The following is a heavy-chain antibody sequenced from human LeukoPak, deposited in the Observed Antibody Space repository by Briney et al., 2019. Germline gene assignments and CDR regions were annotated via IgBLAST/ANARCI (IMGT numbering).Heavy chain of an antibody. Sequence: GGSLRLSCAASGFTFSSYAMSWVRQAPGKGLEWVSVVSGSGSSTYYADSVKGRFTISRDNSKNTLYLQMNSLRAEDTAVYYCAKGATPAGTGYFGYWGQGTLVTVSS. CDR1: GFTFSSYA. V-gene: IGHV3-23*01. CDR3: AKGATPAGTGYFGY. J-gene: IGHJ4*02. D-gene: IGHD6-13*01. CDR2: VSGSGSST.